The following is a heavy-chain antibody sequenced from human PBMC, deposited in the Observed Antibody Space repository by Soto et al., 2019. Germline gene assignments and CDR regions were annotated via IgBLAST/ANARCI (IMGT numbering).Heavy chain of an antibody. CDR3: AKAKNDYNWDNRPPFDY. CDR1: GFTLRNYA. V-gene: IGHV3-23*01. D-gene: IGHD1-20*01. Sequence: AGGSLRLSCEASGFTLRNYAMTWIRQAPGKGLEWVSLISANDVGTYYAESVKTRFTISTDQSRNTAYLQMDSLRADDTAIYYCAKAKNDYNWDNRPPFDYWGQGTLVTVSS. CDR2: ISANDVGT. J-gene: IGHJ4*02.